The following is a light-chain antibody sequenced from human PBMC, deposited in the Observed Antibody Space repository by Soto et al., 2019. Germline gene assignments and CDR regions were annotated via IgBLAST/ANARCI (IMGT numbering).Light chain of an antibody. Sequence: DMVLTQSPGTLSLSPGERATLSCSASQSVSGNSLAWYQQKPGQAPRLLIYGASVRATGVPDRFSGGGSGTDFTLTISGLEPDDFAQYFCQNYGSPPVTFGGGTKIEV. V-gene: IGKV3-20*01. CDR1: QSVSGNS. CDR3: QNYGSPPVT. J-gene: IGKJ4*01. CDR2: GAS.